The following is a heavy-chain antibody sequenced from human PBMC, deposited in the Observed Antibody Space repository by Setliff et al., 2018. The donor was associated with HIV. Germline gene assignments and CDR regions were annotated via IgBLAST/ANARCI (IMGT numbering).Heavy chain of an antibody. CDR1: GGSISSSSYY. V-gene: IGHV4-39*01. Sequence: NPSETLSLTCTVSGGSISSSSYYWGWIRQPPGKGLEWTGSIYYSGSTYSNPSLKSRVTISVDTSENQFSLKLSSVTAADTAVYYCASYRKAERWLQLGGNFDYWGQGTLVTVSS. D-gene: IGHD5-12*01. CDR3: ASYRKAERWLQLGGNFDY. CDR2: IYYSGST. J-gene: IGHJ4*02.